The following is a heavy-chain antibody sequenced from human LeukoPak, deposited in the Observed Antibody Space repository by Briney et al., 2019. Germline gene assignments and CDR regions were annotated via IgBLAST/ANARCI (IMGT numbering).Heavy chain of an antibody. V-gene: IGHV4-59*01. Sequence: PSETLSLTCTVSGGSISSYYWSWIRQPPGKGLEWIGYIYYSGSTIYNPSLKSRVTISVDTSKNQFSLKLSSVTAADTAVYYCARDQPSYYGSGSYYKRGAWFDPWGQGTLVTVSS. J-gene: IGHJ5*02. D-gene: IGHD3-10*01. CDR1: GGSISSYY. CDR2: IYYSGST. CDR3: ARDQPSYYGSGSYYKRGAWFDP.